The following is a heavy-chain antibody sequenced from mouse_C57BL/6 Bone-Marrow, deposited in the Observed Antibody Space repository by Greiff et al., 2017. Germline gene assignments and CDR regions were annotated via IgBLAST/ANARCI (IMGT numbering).Heavy chain of an antibody. V-gene: IGHV5-9-1*02. CDR3: TRGAICHYAMDY. Sequence: EVKVVESGEGLVKPGGSLKLSCAASGFTFSSYAMSWVRQTPEKRLEWVAYISSGGDYIYYADTVKGRFTISRDNARNTLYLQMSSLKSEDTAMYYCTRGAICHYAMDYWGQGTSVTVSS. J-gene: IGHJ4*01. CDR2: ISSGGDYI. CDR1: GFTFSSYA.